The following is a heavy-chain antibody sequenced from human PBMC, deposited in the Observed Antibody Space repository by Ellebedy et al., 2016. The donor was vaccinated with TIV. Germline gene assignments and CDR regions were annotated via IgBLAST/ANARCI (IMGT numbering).Heavy chain of an antibody. J-gene: IGHJ4*02. CDR2: IKSKTDGGTP. Sequence: GESLKISXAASGFTFSKAWMSWVRQAPGKGLEWVGRIKSKTDGGTPDYAAPVKGRFTISRDDSKNTLYLQMNSLETEDTAVYYCTPQGCWGQGTLVTVSS. CDR1: GFTFSKAW. V-gene: IGHV3-15*01. CDR3: TPQGC.